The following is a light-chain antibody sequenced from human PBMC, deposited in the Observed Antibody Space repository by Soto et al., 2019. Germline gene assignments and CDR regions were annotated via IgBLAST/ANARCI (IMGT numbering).Light chain of an antibody. CDR1: QRVSSTY. J-gene: IGKJ1*01. Sequence: EIVLTQSPGTLSLSPGERATLSCLASQRVSSTYLAWYQQKPGQAPRLLIYGASSRATGIPDRFSGSGSGTDFTLTITRLEPEDSAVYYCQQYGNSQWTFGQGTKVDIK. CDR2: GAS. CDR3: QQYGNSQWT. V-gene: IGKV3-20*01.